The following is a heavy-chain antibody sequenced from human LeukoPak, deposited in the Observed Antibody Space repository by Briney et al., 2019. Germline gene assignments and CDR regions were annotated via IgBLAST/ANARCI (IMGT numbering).Heavy chain of an antibody. CDR1: GFTFSSYA. V-gene: IGHV3-7*01. J-gene: IGHJ4*02. CDR3: ARVVLRYDFWSGYYPPYFDY. CDR2: IKQDGSEK. Sequence: TGGSLRLSCAASGFTFSSYAMHWVRQAPGKGLEWVANIKQDGSEKYYVDSVKGRFTISRDNAKNSLYLQMNSLRAEDTAVYYCARVVLRYDFWSGYYPPYFDYWGQGTLVTVSS. D-gene: IGHD3-3*01.